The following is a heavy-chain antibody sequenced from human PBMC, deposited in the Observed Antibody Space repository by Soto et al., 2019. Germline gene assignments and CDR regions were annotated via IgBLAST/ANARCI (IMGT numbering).Heavy chain of an antibody. V-gene: IGHV3-23*01. Sequence: GGSLRLSCAASGFTFRSSVMHWVLQAPGKGLEWVATISGSGSNKHYTDSVKGRFTISRDNSKNTLYLQLNCLRAEDTAVYYCAKDIASMAARRVAGYSTSWYRDYSGQGTLVTVSS. D-gene: IGHD6-13*01. CDR3: AKDIASMAARRVAGYSTSWYRDY. CDR2: ISGSGSNK. CDR1: GFTFRSSV. J-gene: IGHJ4*02.